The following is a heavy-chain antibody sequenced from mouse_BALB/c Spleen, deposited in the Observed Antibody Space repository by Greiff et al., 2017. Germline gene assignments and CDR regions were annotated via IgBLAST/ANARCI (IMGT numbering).Heavy chain of an antibody. D-gene: IGHD1-2*01. CDR1: GFTFSSYY. Sequence: EVMLVESGGGLVKLGGSLKLSCAASGFTFSSYYMSWVRQTPEKRLELVAAINSNGGSTYYPDTVKGRFTISRDNAKNTLYLQMSSLRSEDTAMYYCARQGTTATFAYWGQGTLVTVSA. CDR2: INSNGGST. CDR3: ARQGTTATFAY. J-gene: IGHJ3*01. V-gene: IGHV5-6-2*01.